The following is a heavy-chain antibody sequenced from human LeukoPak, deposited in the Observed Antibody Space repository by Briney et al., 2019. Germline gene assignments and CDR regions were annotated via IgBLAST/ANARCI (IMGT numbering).Heavy chain of an antibody. CDR3: ARGGYSFDY. V-gene: IGHV3-7*01. D-gene: IGHD5-12*01. CDR1: GFSLSGYW. J-gene: IGHJ4*02. CDR2: LHADGNEK. Sequence: GGSLRLSCAASGFSLSGYWMSWVRQAPGKGLEWVARLHADGNEKNFVGSVQGRFTVSRDNAKNSLYLRMNSLRVEDTAVYYCARGGYSFDYLGQGTLVTVSS.